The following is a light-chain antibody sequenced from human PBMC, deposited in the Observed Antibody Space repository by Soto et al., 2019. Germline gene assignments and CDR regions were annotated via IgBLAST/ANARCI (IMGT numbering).Light chain of an antibody. V-gene: IGKV3-15*01. Sequence: EIVMTQSPATLSVSPGERVTLSCRANQSVTSNLAWYQQKPGQAPILLIFGASTRATGLPARFSGSGSGTEFTLTISSLQSEDFAVYYCLQYNNWWTFGQGPRW. CDR1: QSVTSN. CDR3: LQYNNWWT. J-gene: IGKJ1*01. CDR2: GAS.